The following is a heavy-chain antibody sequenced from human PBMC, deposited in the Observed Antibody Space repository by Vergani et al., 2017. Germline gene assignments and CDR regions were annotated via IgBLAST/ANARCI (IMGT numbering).Heavy chain of an antibody. V-gene: IGHV3-9*02. Sequence: EVQLEESGGGLVLPGRSLRLSCVASGFTSAGYAMQWVRQAPGKGLEWVSGISWNSNSIGYADSVKGRFTISRDNAKNSLYLQMNSLRAEDTAVYYCARESDGSDFDYWGQGTLVTVSS. CDR3: ARESDGSDFDY. D-gene: IGHD5-24*01. CDR1: GFTSAGYA. J-gene: IGHJ4*02. CDR2: ISWNSNSI.